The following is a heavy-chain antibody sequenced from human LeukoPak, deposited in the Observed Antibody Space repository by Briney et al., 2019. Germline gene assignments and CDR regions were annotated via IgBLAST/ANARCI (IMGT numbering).Heavy chain of an antibody. J-gene: IGHJ4*02. CDR3: AKEGGWELLRTYFDY. D-gene: IGHD1-26*01. Sequence: HPGGSLRLSCSASGFTFSTYAMSWVRQAPGKGLEWVSAISGSGGSTYYADSVKGRFTISRDNSKNTLYLQMNSLRAEDTAVYYCAKEGGWELLRTYFDYWGQGTLVTVSS. CDR1: GFTFSTYA. CDR2: ISGSGGST. V-gene: IGHV3-23*01.